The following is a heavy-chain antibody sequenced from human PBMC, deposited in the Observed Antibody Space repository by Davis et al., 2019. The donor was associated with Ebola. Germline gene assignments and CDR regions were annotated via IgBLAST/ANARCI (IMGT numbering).Heavy chain of an antibody. CDR2: ISYDGSNK. Sequence: GESLKISCAASGFTFSSYAIHWVRQAPGKGLEWVAVISYDGSNKYYADSVKGRFTISRDNSKNTLYLQMNSLRAEDTAVYYCARDSEGGYVGYWGQGTLVTVSS. CDR1: GFTFSSYA. D-gene: IGHD5-12*01. CDR3: ARDSEGGYVGY. V-gene: IGHV3-30-3*01. J-gene: IGHJ4*02.